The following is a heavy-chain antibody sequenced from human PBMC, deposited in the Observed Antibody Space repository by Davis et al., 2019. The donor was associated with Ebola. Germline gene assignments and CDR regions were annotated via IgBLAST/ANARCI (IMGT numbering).Heavy chain of an antibody. CDR2: ISSSSSYI. Sequence: GESLKISCAASGFTFSSYWMSWVRQAPGKGLEWVSSISSSSSYIYYADSVKGRFTISRDNAKNSLYLQMNSLKTEDTAVYYCTANDYGDYGVDYWGQGTLVTVSS. CDR3: TANDYGDYGVDY. D-gene: IGHD4-17*01. J-gene: IGHJ4*02. V-gene: IGHV3-21*04. CDR1: GFTFSSYW.